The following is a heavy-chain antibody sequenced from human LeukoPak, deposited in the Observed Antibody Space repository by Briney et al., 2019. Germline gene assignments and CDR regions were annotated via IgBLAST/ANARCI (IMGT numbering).Heavy chain of an antibody. CDR1: GFTFSSYS. J-gene: IGHJ4*02. CDR2: ISSSSSYI. Sequence: IPGGSLRLSCAASGFTFSSYSMNWVRQAPGKGLEWVYSISSSSSYIYYADSVKGRFTISRDNAKNSLYLQMNSLRAEDTAVYYCARDASYYDSSGYSSYWGQGTLVTVSS. CDR3: ARDASYYDSSGYSSY. V-gene: IGHV3-21*01. D-gene: IGHD3-22*01.